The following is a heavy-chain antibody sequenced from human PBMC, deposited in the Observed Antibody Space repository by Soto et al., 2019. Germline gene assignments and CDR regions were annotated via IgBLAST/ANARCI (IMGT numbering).Heavy chain of an antibody. CDR2: TNTNSGGT. D-gene: IGHD3-10*01. Sequence: QVQLVQSGAEVKKPGASVKVSCKASGYTFTGYYMHWVRQAPGQGLEWMGWTNTNSGGTNYAQKFQGWVTMTRDTYISTAYMELSRLRSDDTAVYYCARDRYYGSGSHYYYYYYMDVWGKGTTVTVSS. V-gene: IGHV1-2*04. J-gene: IGHJ6*03. CDR1: GYTFTGYY. CDR3: ARDRYYGSGSHYYYYYYMDV.